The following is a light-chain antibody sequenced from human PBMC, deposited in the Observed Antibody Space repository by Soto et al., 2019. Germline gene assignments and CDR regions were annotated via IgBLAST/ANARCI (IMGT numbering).Light chain of an antibody. CDR1: QSVSSSY. J-gene: IGKJ4*01. CDR3: QQYGSSPPVT. CDR2: GPS. Sequence: EIVLTQSPGTLSLSPGERATLSCRASQSVSSSYLAWYQQKPGQAPRLLIYGPSIRATGIPDRFSGSGSGTDFPLTISRLEPEDFAVYYCQQYGSSPPVTFGGGTKVEIK. V-gene: IGKV3-20*01.